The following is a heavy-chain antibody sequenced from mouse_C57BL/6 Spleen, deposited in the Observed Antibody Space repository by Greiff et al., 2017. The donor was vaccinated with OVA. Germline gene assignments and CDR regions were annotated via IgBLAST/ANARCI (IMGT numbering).Heavy chain of an antibody. Sequence: QVQLQQPGAELVMPGASVKLSCKASGYTFTSYWMHWVKQRPGQGLEWIGEIDPSDSYTNYNQQFKGKSTLTVDKSSSTAYMQLSSLTSEDSAVYYCARAYYSNSYYFDYWGQGTTLTVSS. CDR1: GYTFTSYW. CDR3: ARAYYSNSYYFDY. D-gene: IGHD2-5*01. J-gene: IGHJ2*01. V-gene: IGHV1-69*01. CDR2: IDPSDSYT.